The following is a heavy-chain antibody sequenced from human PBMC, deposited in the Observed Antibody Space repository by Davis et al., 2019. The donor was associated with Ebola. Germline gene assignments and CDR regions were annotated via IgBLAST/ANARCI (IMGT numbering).Heavy chain of an antibody. CDR3: ARDGEMATIFVDYYGMDV. J-gene: IGHJ6*02. D-gene: IGHD5-24*01. Sequence: PGGSLRLSCAASGFTFDDYAMHWVRQAPGKGLEWVSTVTGGGGSTYYADSVMGRFTISRDNAKNSLYLQMNSLRAEDTAVYYCARDGEMATIFVDYYGMDVWGQGTTVTVSS. CDR1: GFTFDDYA. V-gene: IGHV3-23*01. CDR2: VTGGGGST.